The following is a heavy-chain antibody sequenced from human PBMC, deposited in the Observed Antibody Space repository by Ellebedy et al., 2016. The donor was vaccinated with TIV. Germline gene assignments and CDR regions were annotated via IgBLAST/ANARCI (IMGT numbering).Heavy chain of an antibody. CDR2: ISGIGSYA. CDR1: GFTFSTYS. D-gene: IGHD5-12*01. J-gene: IGHJ5*02. Sequence: GESLKLSCVVSGFTFSTYSMTLVRQAPGKGLEYVAVISGIGSYAYYADSVKGRFTIFKDESQNTLYLQMNSLRNEDMGSYYWESLPSGRIARDVAVAWFGPWGQGALVTVSS. CDR3: ESLPSGRIARDVAVAWFGP. V-gene: IGHV3-23*01.